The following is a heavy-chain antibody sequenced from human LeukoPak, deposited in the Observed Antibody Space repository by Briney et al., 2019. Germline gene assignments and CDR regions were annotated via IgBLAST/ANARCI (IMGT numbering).Heavy chain of an antibody. CDR1: GGSISSYY. V-gene: IGHV4-59*01. Sequence: SETLSLTCTVSGGSISSYYWSWIRQPPGKGLEWIGYIYYSGSTNYNPSLKSRVTISVDTSKNQFSLKLSSVTAADTAVYYCARAPGGCLQFPWRNAFDIWGQGTMVTVSS. J-gene: IGHJ3*02. D-gene: IGHD5-24*01. CDR3: ARAPGGCLQFPWRNAFDI. CDR2: IYYSGST.